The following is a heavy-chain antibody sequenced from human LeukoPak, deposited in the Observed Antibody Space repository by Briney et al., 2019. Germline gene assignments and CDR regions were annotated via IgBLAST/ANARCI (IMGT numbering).Heavy chain of an antibody. CDR1: GGSISSYY. V-gene: IGHV4-59*01. D-gene: IGHD5-12*01. J-gene: IGHJ4*02. CDR3: ARSGWLRIFDY. CDR2: IYYSGST. Sequence: SETLSLTCTVSGGSISSYYWSWIRQPPGKGLKWIGYIYYSGSTNYNPSLKSRVTISVDTSKNQFSLKLSSVTAADTAVYYCARSGWLRIFDYWGQGTLVTVSS.